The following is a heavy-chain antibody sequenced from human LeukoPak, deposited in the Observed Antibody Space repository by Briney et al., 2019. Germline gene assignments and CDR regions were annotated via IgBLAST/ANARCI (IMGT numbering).Heavy chain of an antibody. CDR3: AKDLSGYNWVKDALDI. CDR2: ISGSGGST. J-gene: IGHJ3*02. V-gene: IGHV3-23*01. D-gene: IGHD5-24*01. Sequence: PGGSLRLSCAASGFTFSSYAMSWVRQAPGKGLEWVSAISGSGGSTYYADSVKGRFTISRDNSKNTLYLQMNSLRAEDTAVYYCAKDLSGYNWVKDALDIWGQGTMVTFSS. CDR1: GFTFSSYA.